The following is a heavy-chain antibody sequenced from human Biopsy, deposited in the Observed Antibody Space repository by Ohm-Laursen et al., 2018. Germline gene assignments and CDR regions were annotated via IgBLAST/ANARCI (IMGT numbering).Heavy chain of an antibody. J-gene: IGHJ1*01. D-gene: IGHD4-23*01. CDR1: GGSFTGHY. Sequence: GTLSLACTVSGGSFTGHYWSWIRQPPGKGLEWIGHISYTGYTSYNASLKSRVTISVDTSRKHFSLRLTSLAAADTAVYYCARGSNEYGGLYFPHWGQGTLVTVSS. CDR3: ARGSNEYGGLYFPH. V-gene: IGHV4-59*11. CDR2: ISYTGYT.